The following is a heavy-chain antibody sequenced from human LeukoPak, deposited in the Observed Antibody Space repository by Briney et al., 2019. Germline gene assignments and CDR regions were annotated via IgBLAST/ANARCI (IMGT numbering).Heavy chain of an antibody. CDR1: GFAFSDYY. J-gene: IGHJ4*02. CDR3: AREHPDYYDSSGYYCDY. D-gene: IGHD3-22*01. Sequence: GGSLRLSCAASGFAFSDYYMSWIRQAPGKGLEWVSYISSSGSTIYYADSVKGRFTISRDNAKNSLYLQMNSLRAEDTAVYYCAREHPDYYDSSGYYCDYWGQGTLVTVSS. CDR2: ISSSGSTI. V-gene: IGHV3-11*01.